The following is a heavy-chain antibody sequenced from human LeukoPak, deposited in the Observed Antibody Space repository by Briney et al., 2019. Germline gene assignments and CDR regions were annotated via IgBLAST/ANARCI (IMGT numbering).Heavy chain of an antibody. CDR3: AKDPIVVAPNDAFDI. V-gene: IGHV3-48*03. CDR1: GFTFSSYE. D-gene: IGHD3-22*01. CDR2: ISSSGSTI. Sequence: GGSLRLSCAASGFTFSSYEMNWVRQAPGKGLEWVSYISSSGSTIYYADSVKGRFTISRDNAKNSLYLQMNSLRAEDTAVYYCAKDPIVVAPNDAFDIWGQGTMVTVSS. J-gene: IGHJ3*02.